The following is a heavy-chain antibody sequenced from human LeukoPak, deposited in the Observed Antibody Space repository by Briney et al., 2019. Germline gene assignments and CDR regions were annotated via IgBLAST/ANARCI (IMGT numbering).Heavy chain of an antibody. CDR3: ARGFGSGSYYYYMDV. D-gene: IGHD3-10*01. J-gene: IGHJ6*03. CDR1: GGTFSSYA. CDR2: IIPIFGTA. Sequence: ASVKVSCKASGGTFSSYAISWVRQAPGQGLEWMGGIIPIFGTANYAQKLQGRVTMTTDTSTTTAYMELRSLRSDDTAVYYCARGFGSGSYYYYMDVWGKGTTVTVSS. V-gene: IGHV1-69*05.